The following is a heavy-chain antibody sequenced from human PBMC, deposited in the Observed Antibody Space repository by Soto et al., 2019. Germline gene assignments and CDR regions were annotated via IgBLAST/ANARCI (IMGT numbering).Heavy chain of an antibody. CDR3: ASIAARPSYYYYGMDV. V-gene: IGHV1-69*06. D-gene: IGHD6-6*01. Sequence: SVQVSCQASGGTFSSYAISWVRQAPGQGLEWMGGIIPIFGTANYAQKFQGRVTITADKSTSTAYMELSSLRSEDTAVYYCASIAARPSYYYYGMDVWGQGTTVTVSS. CDR2: IIPIFGTA. J-gene: IGHJ6*02. CDR1: GGTFSSYA.